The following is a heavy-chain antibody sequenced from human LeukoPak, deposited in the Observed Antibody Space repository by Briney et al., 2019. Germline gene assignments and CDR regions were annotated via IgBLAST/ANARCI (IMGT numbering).Heavy chain of an antibody. CDR2: IIPILGIA. J-gene: IGHJ4*02. D-gene: IGHD3-22*01. V-gene: IGHV1-69*04. CDR1: GGTFSSYA. Sequence: SVKVSCKASGGTFSSYAISWVRQAPGQGLEWMGRIIPILGIANYAQKFQGRVTITADKSTSTAYMELSSLRSEDTAVYYCATGRSLTMIVPFDYWGQGTLVTVSS. CDR3: ATGRSLTMIVPFDY.